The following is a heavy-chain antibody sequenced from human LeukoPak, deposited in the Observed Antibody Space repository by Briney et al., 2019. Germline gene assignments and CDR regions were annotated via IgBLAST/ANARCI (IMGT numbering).Heavy chain of an antibody. Sequence: SVKVSCKASGGTFSSYAISWVRQAPGQGLEWMGGIIPIFGTANYAQKFQGRVTITADESTSTAYMELSSLRSEDTAVYYCARDLLYGSESVFDYWGQGTLVTVSS. J-gene: IGHJ4*02. V-gene: IGHV1-69*01. CDR2: IIPIFGTA. CDR3: ARDLLYGSESVFDY. D-gene: IGHD3-10*01. CDR1: GGTFSSYA.